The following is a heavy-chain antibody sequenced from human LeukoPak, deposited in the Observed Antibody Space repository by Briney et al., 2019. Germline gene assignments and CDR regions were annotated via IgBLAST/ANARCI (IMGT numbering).Heavy chain of an antibody. Sequence: GASLRLSCAASGFTFSSYAMSWVHQAPGKGLEWVSAISDSGGSTYYADSVKGRFTISRDNSKNTLYLQMNSLRAEDTAVYYCAKGARYYDFWSGPPHYYYGMDVWGQGTTVTVSS. V-gene: IGHV3-23*01. CDR1: GFTFSSYA. CDR3: AKGARYYDFWSGPPHYYYGMDV. J-gene: IGHJ6*02. CDR2: ISDSGGST. D-gene: IGHD3-3*01.